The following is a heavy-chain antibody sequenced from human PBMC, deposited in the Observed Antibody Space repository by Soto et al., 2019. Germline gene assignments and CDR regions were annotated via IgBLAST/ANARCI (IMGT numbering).Heavy chain of an antibody. J-gene: IGHJ1*01. Sequence: QVQLVPSGAEIKKPGASVRVSCKASGYTFTTYNINWVRQATGQGLEWMGCMNPNSGNTGYAQKFQDRITLTRDTTITTAYMELSSLRSDDPAVYFCVRYGVAATYWGQGTLVTVSS. D-gene: IGHD2-21*02. CDR1: GYTFTTYN. CDR3: VRYGVAATY. V-gene: IGHV1-8*01. CDR2: MNPNSGNT.